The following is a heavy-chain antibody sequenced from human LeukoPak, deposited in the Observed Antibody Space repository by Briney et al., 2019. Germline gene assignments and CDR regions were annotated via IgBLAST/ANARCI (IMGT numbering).Heavy chain of an antibody. J-gene: IGHJ6*02. CDR1: GFTFSSYA. D-gene: IGHD4-23*01. Sequence: GGSLRLSCAASGFTFSSYAMSWVRQAPGKGLEWVSAISGSGGSTYYADSVKGRFTISRDNSKNTLYLQMNSLRAEDTAVYYCAKAVRYGGNSYHYYGMDVWGQGTTVTVSS. CDR3: AKAVRYGGNSYHYYGMDV. CDR2: ISGSGGST. V-gene: IGHV3-23*01.